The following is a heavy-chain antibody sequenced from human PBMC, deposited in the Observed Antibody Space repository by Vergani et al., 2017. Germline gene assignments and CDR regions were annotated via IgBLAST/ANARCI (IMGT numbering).Heavy chain of an antibody. D-gene: IGHD2-15*01. Sequence: EVQLVESGGGLVQPGGSLRLSCAASGFTFSSYWMSWVRQAPGKGLEWVANINQDGSEKYYVDSVKGRFTISRDNAKNSLYLQMNSLRAEDTAVYYCARDPRYCSGGSCYRYYYYMDVWGKGTTVTVSS. CDR2: INQDGSEK. CDR1: GFTFSSYW. CDR3: ARDPRYCSGGSCYRYYYYMDV. V-gene: IGHV3-7*01. J-gene: IGHJ6*03.